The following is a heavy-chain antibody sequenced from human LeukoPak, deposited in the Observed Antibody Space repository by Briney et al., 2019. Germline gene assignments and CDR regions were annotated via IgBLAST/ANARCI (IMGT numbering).Heavy chain of an antibody. V-gene: IGHV4-39*07. D-gene: IGHD2-2*01. CDR3: ARDQGKVPANWFDP. J-gene: IGHJ5*02. Sequence: SETLSLTCTVSGGSISSSSYYWGWIRQPPGKGLEWIGSIYYSGSTYYNSSLKSRVTISVDTSKNQFSLKLSSVTAADTAVYYCARDQGKVPANWFDPWGQGTLVTVSS. CDR1: GGSISSSSYY. CDR2: IYYSGST.